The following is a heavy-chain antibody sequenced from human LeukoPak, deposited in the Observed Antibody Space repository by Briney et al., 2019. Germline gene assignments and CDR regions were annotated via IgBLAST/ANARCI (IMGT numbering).Heavy chain of an antibody. V-gene: IGHV4-39*07. CDR3: ARVFDS. Sequence: SETLSLTCTVSGGSVYTSDYYWGWVRQPPGKRPEWIGDIFYTGKTNYNPSLKSRVSISIDTSKNQFSLKLTSVTAADTAVYYCARVFDSWGQGTLVTVSS. CDR1: GGSVYTSDYY. CDR2: IFYTGKT. J-gene: IGHJ4*02.